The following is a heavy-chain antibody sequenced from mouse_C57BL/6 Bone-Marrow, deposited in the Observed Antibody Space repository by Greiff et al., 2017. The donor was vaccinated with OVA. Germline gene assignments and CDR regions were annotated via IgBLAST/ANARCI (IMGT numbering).Heavy chain of an antibody. J-gene: IGHJ3*01. Sequence: VQLKQSGAELVRPGASVKLSCTASGFNIKDDYMHWVKQRPEQGLEWIGWIDPENGDTEYASKFQGKATITADTSSNTAYLQLSSLTSEDTAVYYCTTRFQAWFAYWGQGTLVTVSA. CDR2: IDPENGDT. V-gene: IGHV14-4*01. CDR3: TTRFQAWFAY. CDR1: GFNIKDDY.